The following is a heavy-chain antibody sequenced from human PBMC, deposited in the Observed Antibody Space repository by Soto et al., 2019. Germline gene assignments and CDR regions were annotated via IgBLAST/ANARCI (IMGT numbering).Heavy chain of an antibody. V-gene: IGHV4-34*04. Sequence: PSETLDPTFAVHVAPFRCFHWRWSSNPPGKGLELIGEIHHSGSTYNNQALKSRATTSADTSKNRFPLKLSSVTSADTAVYYCARGDYSYNADYSAQGTLVTVS. J-gene: IGHJ4*02. CDR1: VAPFRCFH. D-gene: IGHD5-18*01. CDR3: ARGDYSYNADY. CDR2: IHHSGST.